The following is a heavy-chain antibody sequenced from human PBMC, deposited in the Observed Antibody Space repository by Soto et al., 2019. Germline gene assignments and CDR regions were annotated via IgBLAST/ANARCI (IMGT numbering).Heavy chain of an antibody. CDR1: GGSISSSSYY. CDR2: IYYSGST. CDR3: ARHSIVVVVAATPAHAFDI. D-gene: IGHD2-15*01. Sequence: SETLSLTCTVSGGSISSSSYYWGWIRQPPGKGLEWIGSIYYSGSTYYNPSLKSRVTISVDTSKNQFSLKLSSVTAADTAVYYCARHSIVVVVAATPAHAFDIWGQGTMVTVSS. J-gene: IGHJ3*02. V-gene: IGHV4-39*01.